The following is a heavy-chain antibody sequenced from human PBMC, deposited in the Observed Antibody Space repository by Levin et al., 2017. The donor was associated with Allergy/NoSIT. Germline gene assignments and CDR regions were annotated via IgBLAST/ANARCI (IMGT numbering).Heavy chain of an antibody. J-gene: IGHJ6*02. CDR1: GFTFRSSD. CDR3: VRKNYYYGMDV. Sequence: LSLPCAASGFTFRSSDMQWVRQVSGKGLEWVSAIGTAGDTYYPAAVKGRFTISRDNAKNSLYLQMNSLRAGDTAVYYCVRKNYYYGMDVWGQGTTVTVSS. D-gene: IGHD3-10*01. V-gene: IGHV3-13*01. CDR2: IGTAGDT.